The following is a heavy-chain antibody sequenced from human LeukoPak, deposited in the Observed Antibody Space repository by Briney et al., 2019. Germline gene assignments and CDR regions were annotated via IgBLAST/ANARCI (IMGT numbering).Heavy chain of an antibody. J-gene: IGHJ6*03. D-gene: IGHD3-10*01. V-gene: IGHV4-59*12. Sequence: PSETLSLTCTVSGDSINWDSWTWIRQPPGKGLEWIGNLYFSGNTNYNPSLKSRVNITVDTSKNYFSLHLNSVTAADTAVYYGQGARSTVNKGSTSYSHYYFLNVWGKGTTVTVSS. CDR3: QGARSTVNKGSTSYSHYYFLNV. CDR2: LYFSGNT. CDR1: GDSINWDS.